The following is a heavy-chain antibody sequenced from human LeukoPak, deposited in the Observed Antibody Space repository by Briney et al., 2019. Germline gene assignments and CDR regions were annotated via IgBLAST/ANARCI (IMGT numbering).Heavy chain of an antibody. J-gene: IGHJ4*02. D-gene: IGHD6-13*01. V-gene: IGHV7-4-1*02. CDR1: GYTFTSYA. Sequence: ASVKVSCKASGYTFTSYAMNWVRQAPGQGLEWMGWINTNTGIPTYAQGFTGRFVFSLDTSVSTAYLQISSLKAEDTAVYYCARAGEAPGGSWYVYPDYWGQGTLVTVSS. CDR2: INTNTGIP. CDR3: ARAGEAPGGSWYVYPDY.